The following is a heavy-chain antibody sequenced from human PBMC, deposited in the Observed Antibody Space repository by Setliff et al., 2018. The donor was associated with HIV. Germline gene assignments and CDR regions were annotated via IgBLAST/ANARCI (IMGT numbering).Heavy chain of an antibody. CDR1: GFAFSSYE. CDR2: ISSSGSTI. V-gene: IGHV3-48*03. CDR3: ARVRSGSYYNPFDY. Sequence: LRLSCAASGFAFSSYEMNWVRQAPGKGLEWVSYISSSGSTIYYADSVKGRFTISRDNAKNSLYLQMNSLRAEDTAVYYCARVRSGSYYNPFDYWGQGTLVTVS. D-gene: IGHD1-26*01. J-gene: IGHJ4*02.